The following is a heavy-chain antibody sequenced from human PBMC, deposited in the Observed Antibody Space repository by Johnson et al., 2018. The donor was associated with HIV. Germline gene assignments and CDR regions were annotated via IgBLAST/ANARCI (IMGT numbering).Heavy chain of an antibody. Sequence: VQLVESGGGLVQPGGSLRLSCAASGFTFSSYAMSWVRQAPGKGLEWVSAISGSGGSTYYADSVKGRFTISRDNSKNTLYLQMNSLRAEDTAVYYCAKVYSVGATLLAAFDIWGQGTMVTVYS. D-gene: IGHD1-26*01. CDR1: GFTFSSYA. V-gene: IGHV3-23*04. J-gene: IGHJ3*02. CDR2: ISGSGGST. CDR3: AKVYSVGATLLAAFDI.